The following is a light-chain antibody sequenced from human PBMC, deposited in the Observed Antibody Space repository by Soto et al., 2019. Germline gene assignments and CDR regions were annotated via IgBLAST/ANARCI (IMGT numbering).Light chain of an antibody. V-gene: IGLV2-8*01. J-gene: IGLJ3*02. CDR2: EVS. CDR1: SSDVGNYKY. CDR3: SSYAGSNNWV. Sequence: QSALTQSPSASGSPGQSVTLSCTGTSSDVGNYKYVSWYQQHPGKAPKLMIYEVSKRPSGVPDRFSGSKSGTTASLTVSGLQAEDEADYYCSSYAGSNNWVFGGGTKLTVL.